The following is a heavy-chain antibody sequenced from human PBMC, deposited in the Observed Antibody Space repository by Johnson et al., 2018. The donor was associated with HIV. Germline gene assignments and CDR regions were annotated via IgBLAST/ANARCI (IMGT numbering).Heavy chain of an antibody. CDR3: ARACRDGYTCDAFDI. V-gene: IGHV3-30*04. J-gene: IGHJ3*02. CDR2: ISFDGSNK. D-gene: IGHD5-24*01. Sequence: QVQLVESGGGVVQPGRSLRLSCAASGFIFNDYPMYWVRQPPGKGLEWVAVISFDGSNKYYADSVKGRFSISRDNSKNTLYLQMSSLRAEDTALYYCARACRDGYTCDAFDIWGQGTMVTVSS. CDR1: GFIFNDYP.